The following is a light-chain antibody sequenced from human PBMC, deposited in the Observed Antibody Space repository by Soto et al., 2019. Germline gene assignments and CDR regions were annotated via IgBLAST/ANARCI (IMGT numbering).Light chain of an antibody. CDR3: MQDLQSRT. J-gene: IGKJ4*01. CDR1: QSLLHSGGYSF. CDR2: SGT. Sequence: DIVMTQSPLSLPVTPGEPASISCRSSQSLLHSGGYSFLDWYLQKPEQSPQLLIYSGTIRASGGPDWCSGSGSGTYITLHISRVEAEDVGTYYCMQDLQSRTFGGGTRVEI. V-gene: IGKV2-28*01.